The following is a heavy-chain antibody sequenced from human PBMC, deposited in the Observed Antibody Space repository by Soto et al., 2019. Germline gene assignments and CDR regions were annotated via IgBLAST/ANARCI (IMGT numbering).Heavy chain of an antibody. V-gene: IGHV3-23*01. CDR3: AKDRWGTVVVVAAPGGGAFDI. CDR1: GFTFSSYA. D-gene: IGHD2-15*01. J-gene: IGHJ3*02. Sequence: EVQLLESGGGLVQPGGSLRLSCAASGFTFSSYAMSWVRQAPGKGREWVSAISGSGGSTYYADSVKGRFTISRDNSTNTLYQQMNSLRAEDTAVYYCAKDRWGTVVVVAAPGGGAFDIWGQGTMVTVSS. CDR2: ISGSGGST.